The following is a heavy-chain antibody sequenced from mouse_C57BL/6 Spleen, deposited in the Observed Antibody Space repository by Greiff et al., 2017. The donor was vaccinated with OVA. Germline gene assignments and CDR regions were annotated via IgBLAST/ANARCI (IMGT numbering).Heavy chain of an antibody. J-gene: IGHJ3*01. CDR3: ARDRGYDGYYVEFAY. CDR1: GFTFSSYA. D-gene: IGHD2-3*01. Sequence: KVVESGGGLVKPGGSLKLSCAASGFTFSSYAMSWVRQTPEKRLEWVATISDGGSYTYYPDNVKGRFTISRDNAKNNLYLQMSHLKSEDTAMYYCARDRGYDGYYVEFAYWGQGTLVTVSA. CDR2: ISDGGSYT. V-gene: IGHV5-4*01.